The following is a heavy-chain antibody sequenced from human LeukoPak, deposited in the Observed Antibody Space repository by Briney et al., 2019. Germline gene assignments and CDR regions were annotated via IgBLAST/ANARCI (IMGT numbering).Heavy chain of an antibody. Sequence: GGSLRLSCAASGFTFSNYAMSWVRQAPGKGLEWVSAISGSGGSTYYADSAKGRFTISRDNSKNTLYLQMNSLRAEDTAVYYCAKVGSSGWYSYYFDHWGQGTLVTVSS. CDR3: AKVGSSGWYSYYFDH. J-gene: IGHJ4*02. V-gene: IGHV3-23*01. CDR2: ISGSGGST. D-gene: IGHD6-19*01. CDR1: GFTFSNYA.